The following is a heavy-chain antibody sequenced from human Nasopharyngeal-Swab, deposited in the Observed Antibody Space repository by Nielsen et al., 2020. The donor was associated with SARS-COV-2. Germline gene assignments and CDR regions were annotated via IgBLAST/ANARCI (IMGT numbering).Heavy chain of an antibody. V-gene: IGHV3-23*01. CDR3: ATHGSGRIGGMDV. Sequence: GGSLRLSCAASGFTFSSYAMSWVRQAPGKGLEWVSAISGSGGSTYYADSVTGRFTISRDNSKNTLYLQMNSLRAEDTAVYYCATHGSGRIGGMDVWGQGTTVTVSS. J-gene: IGHJ6*02. CDR1: GFTFSSYA. D-gene: IGHD3-10*01. CDR2: ISGSGGST.